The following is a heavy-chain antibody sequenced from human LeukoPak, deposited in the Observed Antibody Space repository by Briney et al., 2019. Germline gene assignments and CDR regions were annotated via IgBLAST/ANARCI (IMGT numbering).Heavy chain of an antibody. CDR2: INPNSGGT. Sequence: ASVKVSCKASGYTFTSYYMHWVRQAPGQGLEWMGWINPNSGGTNYAQKFQGWVTMTRDTSISTAYMELSRLRSDDTAVYYCARDRCGGSCYKDYYYYYGMDVWGQGTTVTVSS. J-gene: IGHJ6*02. D-gene: IGHD2-15*01. CDR3: ARDRCGGSCYKDYYYYYGMDV. V-gene: IGHV1-2*04. CDR1: GYTFTSYY.